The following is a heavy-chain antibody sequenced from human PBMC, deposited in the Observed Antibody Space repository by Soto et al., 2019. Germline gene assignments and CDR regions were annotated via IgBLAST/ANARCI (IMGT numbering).Heavy chain of an antibody. V-gene: IGHV3-23*01. J-gene: IGHJ4*02. CDR3: ALDDFAY. CDR1: GFTFSRYA. CDR2: ITGSGTST. D-gene: IGHD3-3*01. Sequence: GGSLRLSCAASGFTFSRYAMSWVRQAPGKGLEWVSAITGSGTSTYYADSVKGRFTISRDNSKNTLFLQMNSLRAEDTAVYYCALDDFAYWGQGMLVTVSS.